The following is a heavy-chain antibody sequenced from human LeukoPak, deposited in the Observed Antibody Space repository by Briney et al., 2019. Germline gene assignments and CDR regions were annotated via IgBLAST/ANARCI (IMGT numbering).Heavy chain of an antibody. D-gene: IGHD1-26*01. CDR3: APMEWELRTPGSFDP. Sequence: SETLSLTCTVSGGSISSSSYYWGWIRQPPGKGLEWIGSIYYSGSTYYNPSLKSRVTISVDTSKNQFSLKLSSVTAADTAVYYCAPMEWELRTPGSFDPWGQGTLVTVS. J-gene: IGHJ5*02. CDR1: GGSISSSSYY. V-gene: IGHV4-39*01. CDR2: IYYSGST.